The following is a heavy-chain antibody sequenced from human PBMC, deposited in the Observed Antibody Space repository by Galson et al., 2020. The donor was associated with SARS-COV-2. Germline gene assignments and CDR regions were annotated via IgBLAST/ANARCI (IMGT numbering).Heavy chain of an antibody. J-gene: IGHJ6*02. CDR1: GFTFSSYA. V-gene: IGHV3-30*04. D-gene: IGHD1-26*01. CDR2: ISYDGSNK. Sequence: GESLKISCAASGFTFSSYAMHWVRQAPGKGLEWVAVISYDGSNKYYADSVKGRFTISRDNSKNTLYLQMNSLRAEDTAVYYCARGLGGSYYGMDVWGQGTTVTVSS. CDR3: ARGLGGSYYGMDV.